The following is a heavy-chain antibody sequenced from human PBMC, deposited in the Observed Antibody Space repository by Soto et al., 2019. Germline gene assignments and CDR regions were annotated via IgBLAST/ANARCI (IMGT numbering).Heavy chain of an antibody. Sequence: GGSLRLSCAASGFTFSSYAMHWVRQAPGKGLEWVAVISYDGSNKYHADSVKGRFTISRDNSKNTLYLQMNSLRAEDTAVYYCARVRSSGTPWFDPWGQGTLVTVSS. J-gene: IGHJ5*02. CDR1: GFTFSSYA. CDR3: ARVRSSGTPWFDP. D-gene: IGHD3-3*01. CDR2: ISYDGSNK. V-gene: IGHV3-30-3*01.